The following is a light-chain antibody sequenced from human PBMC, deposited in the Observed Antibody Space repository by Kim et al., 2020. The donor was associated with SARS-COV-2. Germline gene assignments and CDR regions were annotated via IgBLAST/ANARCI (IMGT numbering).Light chain of an antibody. CDR3: TSYTSSSTLV. J-gene: IGLJ2*01. V-gene: IGLV2-14*03. CDR2: DVT. CDR1: SSDVGGYDY. Sequence: QSVLTQPASVSGSPGQSITISCTGTSSDVGGYDYVSWYQQHPGKVPKLMIYDVTKRPSGVSNRFSGSKSGNTASLTISGLQAEDEADYYCTSYTSSSTLVFGGGTQLTVL.